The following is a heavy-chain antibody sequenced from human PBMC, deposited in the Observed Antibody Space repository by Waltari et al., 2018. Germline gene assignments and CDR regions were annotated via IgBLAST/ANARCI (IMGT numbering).Heavy chain of an antibody. CDR1: GGSISSSSYY. CDR3: AKSIFGVVMIFDY. V-gene: IGHV4-39*01. CDR2: IYYSGGT. D-gene: IGHD3-3*01. J-gene: IGHJ4*02. Sequence: QLQLQESGPGLVKPSETLSLTCTVSGGSISSSSYYWGWIRQPPGKGLEWIGSIYYSGGTYYNPSLKCRVTISVDTSKNQFSLKLSSVTAADTAVYYCAKSIFGVVMIFDYWGQGTLVTVSS.